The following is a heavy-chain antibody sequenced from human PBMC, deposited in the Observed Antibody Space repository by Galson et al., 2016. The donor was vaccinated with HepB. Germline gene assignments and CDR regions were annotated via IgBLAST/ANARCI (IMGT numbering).Heavy chain of an antibody. J-gene: IGHJ4*02. CDR3: AKDAKRMPTGNGGIYDY. Sequence: PRLSCAASKFTFSTCAMSWVRQAPGKGLEWVSTISGSGDNTFHAESVKGRFTISRDNPRNTLFLQMNSLTAEDTAVYYCAKDAKRMPTGNGGIYDYWGQGTLVTVSS. V-gene: IGHV3-23*01. D-gene: IGHD1-1*01. CDR2: ISGSGDNT. CDR1: KFTFSTCA.